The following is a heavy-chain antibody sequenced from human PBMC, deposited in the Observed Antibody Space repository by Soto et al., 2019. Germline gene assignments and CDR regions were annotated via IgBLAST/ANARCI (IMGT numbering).Heavy chain of an antibody. CDR2: IWYDGSNK. D-gene: IGHD2-2*01. V-gene: IGHV3-33*01. CDR3: ARGIGSGYCSSTSCYLFDY. J-gene: IGHJ4*02. CDR1: GFTFSSYG. Sequence: GGSLRLSCAASGFTFSSYGMHWVRQAPGKGLEWVAVIWYDGSNKYYADSVKGRFTISRDNSKNTLYLQMNSLRAEDTAVYYCARGIGSGYCSSTSCYLFDYWGQGTLVTVSP.